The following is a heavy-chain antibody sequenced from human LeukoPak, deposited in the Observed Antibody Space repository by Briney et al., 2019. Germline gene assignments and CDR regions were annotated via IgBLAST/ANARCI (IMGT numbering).Heavy chain of an antibody. CDR3: ARDGDIAYYYDSSGSYYFDY. Sequence: GGTLRLSCAASGFTFSSYAMHWVRQAPGKGLEWVAVISYDGSNKYYADSVKGRFTISRDNSKNTLYLQMNSLRAEDTAVYYCARDGDIAYYYDSSGSYYFDYWGQGTLVTVSS. V-gene: IGHV3-30*04. J-gene: IGHJ4*02. D-gene: IGHD3-22*01. CDR1: GFTFSSYA. CDR2: ISYDGSNK.